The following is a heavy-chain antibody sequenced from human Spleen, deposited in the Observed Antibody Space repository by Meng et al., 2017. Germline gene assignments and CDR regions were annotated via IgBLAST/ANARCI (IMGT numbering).Heavy chain of an antibody. CDR3: ARANAGHSGYEGSYFDY. D-gene: IGHD5-12*01. Sequence: GGSLRLSCAASGFTFSSYWMHWVRQAPGKGLVWVSRINSDGSSTSYADSVKGRFTISRDNSKNTLYLQMNSLRAEDTAVYYCARANAGHSGYEGSYFDYWGQGTLVTVSS. CDR2: INSDGSST. V-gene: IGHV3-74*01. J-gene: IGHJ4*02. CDR1: GFTFSSYW.